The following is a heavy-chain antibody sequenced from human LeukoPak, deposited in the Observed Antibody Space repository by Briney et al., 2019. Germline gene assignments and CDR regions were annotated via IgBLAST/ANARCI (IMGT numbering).Heavy chain of an antibody. CDR3: AKDSLIWFGELSLSAGDV. J-gene: IGHJ6*02. V-gene: IGHV3-23*01. CDR2: ISASGGTT. CDR1: GFTFSSCA. Sequence: GGSLRLSCAASGFTFSSCAMNWVRQAPGMGLQWVSTISASGGTTSYADSVKGRFTISRDNSKNTLYLLMNSLRAEDTAVYYCAKDSLIWFGELSLSAGDVWGQGTTVTVSS. D-gene: IGHD3-10*01.